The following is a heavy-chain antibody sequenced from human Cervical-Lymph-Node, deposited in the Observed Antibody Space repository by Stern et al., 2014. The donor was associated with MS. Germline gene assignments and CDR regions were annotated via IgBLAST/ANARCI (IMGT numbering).Heavy chain of an antibody. CDR3: AREVAGHRLGMMDV. D-gene: IGHD6-19*01. J-gene: IGHJ6*02. CDR1: GYTFTNYY. CDR2: INPSGGST. Sequence: QVQLVQSGAEVQTPGASVKLSCKASGYTFTNYYMHWVRQAPGQGLEWMGIINPSGGSTSYAQNIQGRVTVTRDTSTSTVYMELSSLRSEDTAVYYCAREVAGHRLGMMDVWGQGTSVTVSS. V-gene: IGHV1-46*01.